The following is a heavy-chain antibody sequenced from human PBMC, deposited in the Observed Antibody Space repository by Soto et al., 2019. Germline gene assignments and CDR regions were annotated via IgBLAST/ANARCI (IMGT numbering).Heavy chain of an antibody. CDR1: GCTFTRYG. V-gene: IGHV1-18*01. CDR3: ARGITMVRGVIRGWFDP. CDR2: ISAYNGNT. J-gene: IGHJ5*02. D-gene: IGHD3-10*01. Sequence: AAVKVSCKACGCTFTRYGISWVRQAPGQGLEWMGWISAYNGNTNYAQKLQGRVTMTTDTSTSTAYMELRSLRSDDTAVYYCARGITMVRGVIRGWFDPWGQGTLVTVSS.